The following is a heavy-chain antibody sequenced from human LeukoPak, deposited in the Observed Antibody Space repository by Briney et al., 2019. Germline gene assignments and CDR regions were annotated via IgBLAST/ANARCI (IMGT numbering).Heavy chain of an antibody. CDR2: ISWNSGSI. CDR1: GFTFDVYP. D-gene: IGHD5-12*01. V-gene: IGHV3-9*01. Sequence: GGPLRLPCAASGFTFDVYPMHWVRQSPGKALEWFSGISWNSGSIGHADSVKARFPISRENPKNSLYLQMNSLRAEDTALYYCARGRVRWLQFVADYWGQGTLVTVSS. J-gene: IGHJ4*02. CDR3: ARGRVRWLQFVADY.